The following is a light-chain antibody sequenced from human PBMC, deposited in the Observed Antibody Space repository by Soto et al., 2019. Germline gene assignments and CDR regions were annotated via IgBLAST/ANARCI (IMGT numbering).Light chain of an antibody. CDR2: DAS. CDR3: QQYDYLPPA. Sequence: DIPMTQSPSSLSASVGDRVTITCQASQDISNYLNWYQQKPGKAPKLLIYDASNLETGVPSRFSGSGSGTDFTFTISSLQPEDIATYYCQQYDYLPPAFGQGTKVDIK. CDR1: QDISNY. J-gene: IGKJ1*01. V-gene: IGKV1-33*01.